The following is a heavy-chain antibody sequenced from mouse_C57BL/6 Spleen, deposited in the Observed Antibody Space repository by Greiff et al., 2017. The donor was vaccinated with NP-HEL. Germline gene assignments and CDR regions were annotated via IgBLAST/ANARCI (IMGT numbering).Heavy chain of an antibody. CDR1: GFTFSDYG. D-gene: IGHD1-1*01. Sequence: EVQLVESGGGLVKPGGSLKLSCAASGFTFSDYGMHWVRQAPEKGLEWVAYISSGSSTIYYADTVKGRFTISRDNAKNTLFLQMTSLRSEDTAMYYCARGYYGSSYGYYYAMDYWGQGTSVTVSS. CDR3: ARGYYGSSYGYYYAMDY. CDR2: ISSGSSTI. J-gene: IGHJ4*01. V-gene: IGHV5-17*01.